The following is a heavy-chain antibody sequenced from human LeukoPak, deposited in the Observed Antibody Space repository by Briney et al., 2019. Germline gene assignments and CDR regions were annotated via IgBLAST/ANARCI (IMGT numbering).Heavy chain of an antibody. D-gene: IGHD3-22*01. J-gene: IGHJ4*02. CDR2: ISGSGGTT. Sequence: GGSLRLSCAASGFTFSSYAMSWVRQAPGKGLEWVSAISGSGGTTYYADSVKGRFTISRDNSKNTLYLQMNSLRAEDTAVYYCAKLKYYYDSSGYSPEDISTHYFDYWGQGTLVTVSS. V-gene: IGHV3-23*01. CDR3: AKLKYYYDSSGYSPEDISTHYFDY. CDR1: GFTFSSYA.